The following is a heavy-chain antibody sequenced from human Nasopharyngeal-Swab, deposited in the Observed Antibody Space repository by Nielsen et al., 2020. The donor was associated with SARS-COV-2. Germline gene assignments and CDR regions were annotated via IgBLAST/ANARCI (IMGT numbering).Heavy chain of an antibody. CDR1: GYTFPSYY. V-gene: IGHV1-46*01. CDR3: AREDIGVVPVAMGYNWFDP. CDR2: INPSAGST. Sequence: ASVKVSCKASGYTFPSYYIHWVRQAPGQGLEWMGIINPSAGSTSYAQKFQGRVTMTRDTSTSTVSMELSSLRSEDTAVYYCAREDIGVVPVAMGYNWFDPWGQGTLVTVSS. J-gene: IGHJ5*02. D-gene: IGHD2-2*01.